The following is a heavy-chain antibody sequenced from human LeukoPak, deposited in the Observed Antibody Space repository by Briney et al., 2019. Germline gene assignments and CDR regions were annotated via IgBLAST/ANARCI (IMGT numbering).Heavy chain of an antibody. CDR2: IYTSGST. CDR1: GGSISSGSYY. Sequence: SQTLSLTCTVSGGSISSGSYYWSWIRQPAGKGLEWIGRIYTSGSTNYNPSLESRVTISVDTSKNQFSLKLSSVTAADTAVYYCAREHDRSGHSIGHYFDYWGQGTLVTVSS. D-gene: IGHD3-22*01. CDR3: AREHDRSGHSIGHYFDY. V-gene: IGHV4-61*02. J-gene: IGHJ4*02.